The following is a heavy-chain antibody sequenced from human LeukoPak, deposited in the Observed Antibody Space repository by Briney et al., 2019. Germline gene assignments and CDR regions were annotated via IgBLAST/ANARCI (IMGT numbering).Heavy chain of an antibody. D-gene: IGHD2-2*01. CDR1: GGSISTSAYY. CDR2: IYYSGNT. J-gene: IGHJ6*02. Sequence: PSETLSLTCIVSGGSISTSAYYWGWIRQPPGEGLQWIGSIYYSGNTYYNSSLKSRVTISVDTSTSQFSLKLSSVTAADTAVYYCARGVGFCSSTSCEYYGMDVWGQGTTVTVSS. V-gene: IGHV4-39*07. CDR3: ARGVGFCSSTSCEYYGMDV.